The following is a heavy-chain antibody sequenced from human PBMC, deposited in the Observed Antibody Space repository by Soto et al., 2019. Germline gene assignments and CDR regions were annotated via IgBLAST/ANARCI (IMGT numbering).Heavy chain of an antibody. J-gene: IGHJ4*02. Sequence: QVQLQESGPGLVKPSQTLSLTCTVSGGSISSGGYYWSWIRQHPGKGLEWIGYIYYSGSTYYNPSLKRRVTLSVDTSKNQFSLKLSSVTAADTAGYYCARAGRITMVPDYWGQGTLVTVSS. V-gene: IGHV4-31*03. D-gene: IGHD3-10*01. CDR3: ARAGRITMVPDY. CDR2: IYYSGST. CDR1: GGSISSGGYY.